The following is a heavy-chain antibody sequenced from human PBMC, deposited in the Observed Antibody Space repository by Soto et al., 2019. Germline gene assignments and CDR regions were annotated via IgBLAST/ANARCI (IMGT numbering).Heavy chain of an antibody. D-gene: IGHD4-17*01. CDR1: GFTFSSYA. Sequence: EVQLLESGGSLVQPGGSLRLSCAASGFTFSSYAMSWVRQAPGKGLEWVSAISGSGGSTYYADSVKGRFTISRDNSKNTLYLQMNSLRAEDTAVYYCAKDPVDYGDHLVVGYWGQGTLVTVSS. CDR2: ISGSGGST. V-gene: IGHV3-23*01. J-gene: IGHJ4*02. CDR3: AKDPVDYGDHLVVGY.